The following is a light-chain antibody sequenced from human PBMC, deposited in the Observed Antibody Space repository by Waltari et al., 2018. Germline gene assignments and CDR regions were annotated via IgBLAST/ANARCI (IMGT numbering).Light chain of an antibody. CDR2: DTS. CDR3: LLFYNHLRV. J-gene: IGLJ2*01. Sequence: QAVVTQEPSLPVSPGGTVILTCGSHTGAVTSGHSPYWFQQKPGQAPRTLIYDTSDKHSWTPARFSGFLLGGKAALTLSGAQPEDEADYYCLLFYNHLRVFGGGTKLTVL. CDR1: TGAVTSGHS. V-gene: IGLV7-46*01.